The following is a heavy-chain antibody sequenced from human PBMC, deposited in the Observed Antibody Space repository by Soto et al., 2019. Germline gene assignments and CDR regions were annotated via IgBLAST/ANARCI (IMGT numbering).Heavy chain of an antibody. J-gene: IGHJ5*02. D-gene: IGHD3-22*01. CDR2: IYYSGST. Sequence: SETLSLTCTVSGGSISSSSYYWGWIRQPPGKGLEWIGSIYYSGSTYYNPSLKTRVTISVDTSKNQFSLKLSSVTAADTAVYYGANATTYFSDGSAYYYAWGQGTLVTVSS. V-gene: IGHV4-39*01. CDR3: ANATTYFSDGSAYYYA. CDR1: GGSISSSSYY.